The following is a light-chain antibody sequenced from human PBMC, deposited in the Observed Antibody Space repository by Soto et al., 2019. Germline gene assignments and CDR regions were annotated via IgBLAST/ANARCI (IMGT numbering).Light chain of an antibody. Sequence: EIVMTQSPLSLSVTPGEPASISCRASQSLLHSNGYNYLAWYQQKAGQPPKLLIYWASTRESGVPDRFSGGGSGTDFTLTISSLQAEDVAVYYCQQYYSARTFGQGTKVDIK. V-gene: IGKV4-1*01. CDR1: QSLLHSNGYNY. CDR3: QQYYSART. CDR2: WAS. J-gene: IGKJ1*01.